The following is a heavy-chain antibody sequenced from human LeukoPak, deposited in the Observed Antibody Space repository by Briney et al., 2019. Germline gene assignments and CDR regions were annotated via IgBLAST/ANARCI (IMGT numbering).Heavy chain of an antibody. CDR3: ARDPSSGSYSIY. J-gene: IGHJ4*02. D-gene: IGHD1-26*01. Sequence: VSVKVSCKASGYTFTGYYMHWVRQAPGQGLEWMGWINPNSGGTNYAQKFQGRVTMTRDTSISTAYMELSRLRSDDTAVYYCARDPSSGSYSIYWGQGTLVTVSS. CDR2: INPNSGGT. V-gene: IGHV1-2*02. CDR1: GYTFTGYY.